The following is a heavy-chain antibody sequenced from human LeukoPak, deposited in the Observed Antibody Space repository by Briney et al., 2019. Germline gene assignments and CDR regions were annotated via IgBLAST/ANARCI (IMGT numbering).Heavy chain of an antibody. V-gene: IGHV4-4*07. J-gene: IGHJ4*02. CDR1: GGSISSYY. CDR2: IYTSGST. CDR3: ARDLGIAVAGPFDY. D-gene: IGHD6-19*01. Sequence: PSETLSLTCTDSGGSISSYYWSWIRQPAGKGLEWIGRIYTSGSTNYNPSLKSRVTMSVDTSKNQFSLKLSSVTAADTAVYYCARDLGIAVAGPFDYWGQGTLVTVSS.